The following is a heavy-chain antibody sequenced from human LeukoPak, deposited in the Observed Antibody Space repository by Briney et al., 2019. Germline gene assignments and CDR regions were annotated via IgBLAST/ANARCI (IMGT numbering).Heavy chain of an antibody. CDR2: INSDGSST. V-gene: IGHV3-74*01. J-gene: IGHJ3*02. CDR1: GFTFSSYW. D-gene: IGHD3-22*01. Sequence: PGGSLRLSCAASGFTFSSYWMHWVRQAPGKGLVWVSRINSDGSSTSYADSVKGRFTISRDNAENSLFLQMNSLRAEDTALYYCARGHYYDSSGYYFPAAFDIWGQGTMVTVSS. CDR3: ARGHYYDSSGYYFPAAFDI.